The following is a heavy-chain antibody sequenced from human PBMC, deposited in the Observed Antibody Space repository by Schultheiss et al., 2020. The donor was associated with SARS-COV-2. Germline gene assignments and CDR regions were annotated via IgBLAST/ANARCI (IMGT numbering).Heavy chain of an antibody. D-gene: IGHD3-3*01. J-gene: IGHJ6*02. Sequence: GGSLRLSCAASGFTFSSYEMNWVRQAPGKGLEWVSALSGSGGSTYYADSVKGRFTISRDNSKNTLYLQMNSLRAEDTAVYYCAKDLGKEFWSGDGMDVWGQGTTVTVSS. CDR1: GFTFSSYE. CDR3: AKDLGKEFWSGDGMDV. CDR2: LSGSGGST. V-gene: IGHV3-23*01.